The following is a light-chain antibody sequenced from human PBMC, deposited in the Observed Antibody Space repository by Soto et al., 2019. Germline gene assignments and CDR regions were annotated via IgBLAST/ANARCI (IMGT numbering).Light chain of an antibody. CDR2: KAS. CDR1: QSISNW. J-gene: IGKJ1*01. Sequence: DIQMTQSPSTLSSSLGDRVTITCRASQSISNWLAWYQHKPGKAPKLLIYKASSLESGVPSRFSGSGSGTECTLTISSLQPDDVATYYCQHYNSYSEAFGQGTKVDNK. V-gene: IGKV1-5*03. CDR3: QHYNSYSEA.